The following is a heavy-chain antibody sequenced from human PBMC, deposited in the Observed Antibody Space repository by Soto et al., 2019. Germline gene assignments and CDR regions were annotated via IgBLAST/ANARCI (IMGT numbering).Heavy chain of an antibody. CDR3: AKDQNDILTGPDADAFDI. J-gene: IGHJ3*02. V-gene: IGHV3-30*18. D-gene: IGHD3-9*01. CDR2: ISYDGSNK. Sequence: GGSLRLSCAASGFTFSSYGMHWVRQAPGKGLEWVAVISYDGSNKYYADSVKGRFTISRDNSKNTLYLQMNSLRAEDTAVYYCAKDQNDILTGPDADAFDIWGQGTMVTVSS. CDR1: GFTFSSYG.